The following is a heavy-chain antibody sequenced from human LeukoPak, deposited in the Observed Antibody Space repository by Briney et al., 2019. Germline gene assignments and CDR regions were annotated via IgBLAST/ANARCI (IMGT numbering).Heavy chain of an antibody. J-gene: IGHJ4*02. CDR1: EFDFSTHA. D-gene: IGHD4-17*01. Sequence: GGSLRLSCAASEFDFSTHAMTWVRQAPGKGLEWVSAISISGTKAYYADSVKGRFTISRDNSKNTLYLQMYSLRAEDTAVYYCANEIRPNDYWGQGTLVTVSS. CDR2: ISISGTKA. V-gene: IGHV3-23*01. CDR3: ANEIRPNDY.